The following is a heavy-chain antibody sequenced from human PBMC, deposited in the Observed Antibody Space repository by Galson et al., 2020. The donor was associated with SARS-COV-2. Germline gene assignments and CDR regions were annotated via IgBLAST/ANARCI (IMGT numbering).Heavy chain of an antibody. CDR2: IHPSGGST. D-gene: IGHD2-21*01. CDR3: ARGEVQTLDY. V-gene: IGHV1-46*01. J-gene: IGHJ4*02. CDR1: GYTFTSYY. Sequence: ASVKVSCKASGYTFTSYYMHWVRQAPGQGLEWLGIIHPSGGSTSYAQKFHGRVTMTMHTSTSTVYMELSSLRSEDTAVYFCARGEVQTLDYWGQGTLVTVAS.